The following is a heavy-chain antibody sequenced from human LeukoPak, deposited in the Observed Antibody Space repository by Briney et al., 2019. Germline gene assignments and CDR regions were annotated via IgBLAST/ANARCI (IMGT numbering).Heavy chain of an antibody. CDR2: ISLSGQT. V-gene: IGHV4/OR15-8*02. CDR3: SRISGAFCPFVY. CDR1: GGSNRRKMW. D-gene: IGHD7-27*01. J-gene: IGHJ4*02. Sequence: SETLSLTCCVPGGSNRRKMWWGWVRQPPGQGLEWIGEISLSGQTNFNPSLNGRVTISLDETRNQLSLTLTSVTAADTAIYYCSRISGAFCPFVYWGQETLLIVPP.